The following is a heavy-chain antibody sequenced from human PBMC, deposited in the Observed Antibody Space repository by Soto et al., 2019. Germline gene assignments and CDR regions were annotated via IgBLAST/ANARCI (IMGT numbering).Heavy chain of an antibody. V-gene: IGHV3-23*01. D-gene: IGHD2-2*01. J-gene: IGHJ5*02. CDR2: LSYGGGST. CDR1: GFTFSNYA. Sequence: GGSLRLSCAASGFTFSNYAMSWVRQAPGKGLEWVSGLSYGGGSTVYADSVKGRFTISRDNAKNTLYLQMSSLRAEDTAVYYCANEGTTSPYNWFDPWGQGTLVTVSS. CDR3: ANEGTTSPYNWFDP.